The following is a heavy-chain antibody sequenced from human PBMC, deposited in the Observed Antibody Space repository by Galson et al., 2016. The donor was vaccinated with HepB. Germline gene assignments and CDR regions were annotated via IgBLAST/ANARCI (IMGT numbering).Heavy chain of an antibody. V-gene: IGHV1-18*01. CDR1: GYTFTNYG. CDR3: ARDGLRFLEWLSPHWYFDL. J-gene: IGHJ2*01. Sequence: SVKVSCKASGYTFTNYGISWVRQAPGQGLEWMGWISAYNGDTSYAQKLQGRVTMTTDTSTSTAYMALRSLKSDDTAVYYCARDGLRFLEWLSPHWYFDLWGRGTLVTVSS. D-gene: IGHD3-3*01. CDR2: ISAYNGDT.